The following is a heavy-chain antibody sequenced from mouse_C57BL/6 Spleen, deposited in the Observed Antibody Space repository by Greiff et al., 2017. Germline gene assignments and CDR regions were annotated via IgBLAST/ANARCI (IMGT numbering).Heavy chain of an antibody. CDR2: IYPYNGVS. Sequence: VQLQQSGPELVKPGASVKISCKASGYSFTGYYMHWVKQSHGNILDWIGYIYPYNGVSSYNQKFKGKATLTVDKSSSTAYMELRSLTSGDSAVYYCAREGITTGVTGTWAYWGQGTLVTVSA. D-gene: IGHD1-1*01. J-gene: IGHJ3*01. CDR3: AREGITTGVTGTWAY. V-gene: IGHV1-31*01. CDR1: GYSFTGYY.